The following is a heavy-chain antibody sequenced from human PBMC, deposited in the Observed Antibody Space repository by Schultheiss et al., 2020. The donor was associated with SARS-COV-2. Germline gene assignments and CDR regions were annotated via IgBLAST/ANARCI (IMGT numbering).Heavy chain of an antibody. CDR2: IYHSGST. V-gene: IGHV4-61*05. Sequence: SETLSLTCTVSGGSISSSSYYWSWIRQHPGKGLEWIGYIYHSGSTNYKPSLKSRVTISVDTSKNQFSLKLSSVTAADTAVYYCARAHSVVVAATHFDYWGQGTLVTVSS. D-gene: IGHD2-15*01. J-gene: IGHJ4*02. CDR3: ARAHSVVVAATHFDY. CDR1: GGSISSSSYY.